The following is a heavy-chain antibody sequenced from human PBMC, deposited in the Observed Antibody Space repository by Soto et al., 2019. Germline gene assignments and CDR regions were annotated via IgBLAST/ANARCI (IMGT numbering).Heavy chain of an antibody. CDR1: GGSISSSSYY. CDR3: ARHGSGWYEIGGWFDP. D-gene: IGHD6-19*01. CDR2: IYYSGST. V-gene: IGHV4-39*01. J-gene: IGHJ5*02. Sequence: SETLSLTCTVSGGSISSSSYYWGWIRQPPGKGLEWIGSIYYSGSTYYNPSLKSRVTISVDTSKNQFSLKLSSVTAADTAVYYCARHGSGWYEIGGWFDPWGQGTLVTVSS.